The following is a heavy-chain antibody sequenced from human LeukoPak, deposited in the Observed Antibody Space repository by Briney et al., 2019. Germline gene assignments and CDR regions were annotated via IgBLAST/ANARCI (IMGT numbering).Heavy chain of an antibody. V-gene: IGHV4-59*08. CDR1: GGSISSYY. CDR2: IYYSGST. J-gene: IGHJ4*02. Sequence: KPSETLSLTCTVSGGSISSYYWSWIRQPPGKGLEWIGYIYYSGSTNYNPSLKSRVTISVDTSKNQFSLKLSSVTAADTAVYYCASSGNYYFTLDYWGQGTLVTVSS. D-gene: IGHD3-10*01. CDR3: ASSGNYYFTLDY.